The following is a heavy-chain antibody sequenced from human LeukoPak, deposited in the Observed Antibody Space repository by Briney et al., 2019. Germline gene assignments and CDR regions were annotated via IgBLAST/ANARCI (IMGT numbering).Heavy chain of an antibody. CDR2: ISSNSSYI. Sequence: PGGSLRLSCAASGFTFSSYSMNWVRQAPGKGLEWVSSISSNSSYIYYADSVKGRFTISRDNAKNSLYLQMNSLRAEDTAVYYCAREWFGELFLDYWGQGTLVTVSS. CDR3: AREWFGELFLDY. D-gene: IGHD3-10*01. CDR1: GFTFSSYS. J-gene: IGHJ4*02. V-gene: IGHV3-21*01.